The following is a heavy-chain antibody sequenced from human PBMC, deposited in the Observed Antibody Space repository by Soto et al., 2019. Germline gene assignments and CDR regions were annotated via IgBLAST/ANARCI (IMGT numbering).Heavy chain of an antibody. D-gene: IGHD2-15*01. CDR2: IYYGGST. CDR3: ARLTGYCSGGSCYSGSHFDY. J-gene: IGHJ4*02. CDR1: GGSISSNSHY. Sequence: PETLSLTCTVSGGSISSNSHYLGWIRQPPGKGLEWIASIYYGGSTYHNPSLKSRVTISVDTSKNQFSLNLNSVTAADTAVYYCARLTGYCSGGSCYSGSHFDYWGQGTLVTVSS. V-gene: IGHV4-39*01.